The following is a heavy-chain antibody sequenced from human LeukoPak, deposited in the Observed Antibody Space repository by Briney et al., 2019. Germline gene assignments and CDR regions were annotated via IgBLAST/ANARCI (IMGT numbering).Heavy chain of an antibody. CDR1: GFTFNSYE. V-gene: IGHV3-48*03. CDR3: ARGSYGGNYFDC. J-gene: IGHJ4*02. D-gene: IGHD4-23*01. Sequence: GGSLRLSCAASGFTFNSYEMNWVRQAPGKGLEWVSYISSCGSTIYYADSVKGRFTISRDNAKNSLYLQMNSLRAEDTAIYYCARGSYGGNYFDCWGQGTLVTVSS. CDR2: ISSCGSTI.